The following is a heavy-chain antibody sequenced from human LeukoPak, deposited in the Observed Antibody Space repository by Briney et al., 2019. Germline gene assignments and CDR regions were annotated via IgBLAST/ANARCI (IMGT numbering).Heavy chain of an antibody. CDR2: IYSGGGR. CDR3: ARGGDYFDNSGFPPDY. Sequence: PGGSLRLSCAASGFIVGSNYMSWVRQAPGKGLEWVSVIYSGGGRYYADSVKGRFSISRDNSKNSLYLQMNSLRAEDTAVYYCARGGDYFDNSGFPPDYWGQGTLVTVSS. V-gene: IGHV3-66*01. J-gene: IGHJ4*02. CDR1: GFIVGSNY. D-gene: IGHD3-22*01.